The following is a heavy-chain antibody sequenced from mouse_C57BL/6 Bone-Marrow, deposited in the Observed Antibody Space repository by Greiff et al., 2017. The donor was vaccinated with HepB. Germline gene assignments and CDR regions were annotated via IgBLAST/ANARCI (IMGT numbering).Heavy chain of an antibody. V-gene: IGHV5-12*01. CDR2: ISNGGGST. Sequence: EVQGVESGGGLVQPGGSLKLSCAASGFTFSDYYMYWVRQTPEKRLEWVAYISNGGGSTYYPDTVKGRFTISRDNAKNTLYLQMSRLKSEDTAMYYCARRMKLRLRAMDYWGQGTSVTVSS. D-gene: IGHD3-2*02. J-gene: IGHJ4*01. CDR3: ARRMKLRLRAMDY. CDR1: GFTFSDYY.